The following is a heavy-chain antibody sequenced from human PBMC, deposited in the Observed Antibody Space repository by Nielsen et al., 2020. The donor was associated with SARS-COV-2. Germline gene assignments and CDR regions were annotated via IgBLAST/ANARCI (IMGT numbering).Heavy chain of an antibody. D-gene: IGHD6-19*01. CDR1: GYSFTSYW. CDR3: ARDAPKYSSGWYWFDP. CDR2: IYPGDSDT. J-gene: IGHJ5*02. Sequence: GESLKISCKGSGYSFTSYWIGWVRQMPGKGLEWMGIIYPGDSDTRYSPSFQGQVTISADKSISTAYLQWSSLKASDTAMYYCARDAPKYSSGWYWFDPWGQGTLVTVSS. V-gene: IGHV5-51*01.